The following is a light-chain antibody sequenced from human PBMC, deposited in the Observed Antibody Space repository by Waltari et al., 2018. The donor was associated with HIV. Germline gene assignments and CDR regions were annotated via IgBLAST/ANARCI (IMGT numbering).Light chain of an antibody. V-gene: IGKV1-5*03. CDR2: KSS. J-gene: IGKJ4*01. CDR3: KQYYTYPL. Sequence: DIQMTQSPSALSASAGDRVTITCRACDNINNYLAWYQQKPGKAPKLLIYKSSTLERGVPSRFSGSGFATDFTLTISSLEPDDSATYYCKQYYTYPLFGGGTKVEI. CDR1: DNINNY.